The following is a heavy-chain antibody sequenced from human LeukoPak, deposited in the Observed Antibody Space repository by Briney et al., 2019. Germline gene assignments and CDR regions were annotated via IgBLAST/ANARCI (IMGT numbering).Heavy chain of an antibody. CDR2: IIPIFGTA. J-gene: IGHJ6*03. CDR3: ARAGIAAAGPYYYDYYMDA. Sequence: SVKVSCKASGGTFSSYAISWVRQAPGQGLEWMGGIIPIFGTANYAQKFQGRVTITADESTSTAYMELSSLRSEDTAVYYCARAGIAAAGPYYYDYYMDAWGKGTTVTISS. D-gene: IGHD6-13*01. CDR1: GGTFSSYA. V-gene: IGHV1-69*13.